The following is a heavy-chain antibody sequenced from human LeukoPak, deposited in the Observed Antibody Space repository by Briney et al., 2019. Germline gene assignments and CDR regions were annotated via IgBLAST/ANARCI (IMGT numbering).Heavy chain of an antibody. D-gene: IGHD3-10*01. V-gene: IGHV4-34*01. J-gene: IGHJ4*02. CDR2: IYYSGST. CDR1: GGSFSGYY. CDR3: ARLQNYYGSGSYYTSRPYFDY. Sequence: SETLSLTCAVYGGSFSGYYWSWVRQPPGKGLEWVGSIYYSGSTYYNPSLKIRVTISVDTSKNQFSLKLSSVTAADTAVYYCARLQNYYGSGSYYTSRPYFDYWGQGTLVTVSS.